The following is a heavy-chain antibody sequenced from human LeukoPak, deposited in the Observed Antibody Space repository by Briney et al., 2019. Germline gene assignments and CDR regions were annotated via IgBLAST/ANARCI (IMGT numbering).Heavy chain of an antibody. V-gene: IGHV4-31*03. CDR1: GGSISGGGYY. J-gene: IGHJ4*02. D-gene: IGHD5-18*01. CDR2: IYYSGST. Sequence: SQTLSLTCTVSGGSISGGGYYWSWIRQHPGKGLEWIGYIYYSGSTYYNPSLKSRVTISVDTSKNQFSLKLSSVTAADTAVYYCARLTCIQLWSSGNDYWGQGTLVTVSS. CDR3: ARLTCIQLWSSGNDY.